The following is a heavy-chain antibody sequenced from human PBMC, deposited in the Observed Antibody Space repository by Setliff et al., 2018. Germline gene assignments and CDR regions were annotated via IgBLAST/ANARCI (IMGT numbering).Heavy chain of an antibody. CDR1: GFIFSSSW. CDR3: ARWGRGYSRGFDY. D-gene: IGHD5-12*01. V-gene: IGHV3-7*01. Sequence: LRLSCAASGFIFSSSWMSWVRQSPGKGLEWVAYIKEDGSEKYHVDSVKGRFAISRDNAKNSLYLQMNSLRAEDTAVYYCARWGRGYSRGFDYWGQGTLVTVSS. J-gene: IGHJ4*02. CDR2: IKEDGSEK.